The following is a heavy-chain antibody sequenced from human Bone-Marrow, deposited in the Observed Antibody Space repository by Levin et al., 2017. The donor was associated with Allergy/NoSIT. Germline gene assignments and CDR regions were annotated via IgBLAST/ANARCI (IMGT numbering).Heavy chain of an antibody. CDR2: IYYTGST. D-gene: IGHD1-14*01. CDR3: ARPESLVHYYALDV. J-gene: IGHJ6*02. Sequence: SETLSLTCSVSGGSISSSSYYWAWFRQTPGKGLEWIGCIYYTGSTHYNPSLKSRASISVDRSKNQFSLRLSPVTAADTAVYYCARPESLVHYYALDVWGQGTTVAVSS. CDR1: GGSISSSSYY. V-gene: IGHV4-39*01.